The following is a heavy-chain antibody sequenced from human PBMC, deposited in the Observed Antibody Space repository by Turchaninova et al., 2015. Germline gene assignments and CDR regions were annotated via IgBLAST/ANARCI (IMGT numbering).Heavy chain of an antibody. CDR2: IYSFGDT. CDR3: ARTGRYTYGDFDS. J-gene: IGHJ4*02. CDR1: CDSSISSSCF. Sequence: VPLPESGPGLVQPSQTLSHHVSVSCDSSISSSCFWGWFRQQPGKGLEWIGYIYSFGDTSYNPSLKSRVAMSIDRSKNYFSLQLRSVTAADTAVYFCARTGRYTYGDFDSWGQGTLVTVSS. D-gene: IGHD5-18*01. V-gene: IGHV4-31*03.